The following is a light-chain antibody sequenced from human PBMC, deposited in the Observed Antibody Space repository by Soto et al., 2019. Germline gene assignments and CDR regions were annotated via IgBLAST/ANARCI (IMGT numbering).Light chain of an antibody. V-gene: IGKV3-15*01. CDR2: GAS. Sequence: EIVMTQSPATLSVSPGERATLSCRASQSVSSNLAWFQQKPGQAPSLLIYGASTRATGIPARFSGSGSGTEFTRTISSLQSEDFAVYYCQQYNDWPPLTFGGGTKVEIK. J-gene: IGKJ4*01. CDR3: QQYNDWPPLT. CDR1: QSVSSN.